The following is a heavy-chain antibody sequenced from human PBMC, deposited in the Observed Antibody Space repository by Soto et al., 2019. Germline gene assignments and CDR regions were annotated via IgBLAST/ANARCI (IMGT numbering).Heavy chain of an antibody. Sequence: SVKVSCKASGGTFSSYAISWVRQAPGQGLEWMGGIIPIFSTPKYAQKFQGRVMLTADKSTSTAYMELSSLRYEDTAVYYCARGGLQAQGVQYNHYAMDVWGQGTTVTVSS. CDR2: IIPIFSTP. J-gene: IGHJ6*02. D-gene: IGHD4-4*01. CDR3: ARGGLQAQGVQYNHYAMDV. V-gene: IGHV1-69*06. CDR1: GGTFSSYA.